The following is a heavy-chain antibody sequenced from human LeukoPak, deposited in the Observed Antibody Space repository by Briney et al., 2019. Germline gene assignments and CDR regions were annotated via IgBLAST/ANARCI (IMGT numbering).Heavy chain of an antibody. V-gene: IGHV3-23*01. J-gene: IGHJ4*02. Sequence: GGSLRLSCAASGFTFSSYAMSWVRQAPGKGLEWVSAISGSGDSTYYADSVKGRFTISRDNSKNTLYLQMNSLRAEDTAVYYCANSGVYSYGLYFDYWGQGTLVTVSS. D-gene: IGHD5-18*01. CDR2: ISGSGDST. CDR1: GFTFSSYA. CDR3: ANSGVYSYGLYFDY.